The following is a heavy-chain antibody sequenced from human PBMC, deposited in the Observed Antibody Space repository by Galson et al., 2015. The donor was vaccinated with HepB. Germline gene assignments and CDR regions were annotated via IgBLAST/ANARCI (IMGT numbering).Heavy chain of an antibody. Sequence: SLRLSCAASGFTFSSYAMSWVRQAPGKGLEWVSAISGSGGSTYYADSVKGRFTISRDNSKNTLYLQMNSLRAEDTAVYYCAKDLSVLGIAVAGTCDYWGQGTLVTVSS. V-gene: IGHV3-23*01. J-gene: IGHJ4*02. CDR2: ISGSGGST. D-gene: IGHD6-19*01. CDR1: GFTFSSYA. CDR3: AKDLSVLGIAVAGTCDY.